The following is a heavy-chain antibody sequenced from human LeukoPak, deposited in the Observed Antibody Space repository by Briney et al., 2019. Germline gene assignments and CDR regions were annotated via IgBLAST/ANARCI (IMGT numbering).Heavy chain of an antibody. V-gene: IGHV3-23*01. Sequence: GGSLRLSCAASGFTFSSYAIFWVRQAPGKGLEWVSVISGSGASTYHADSVKGRFTISGDNSKNTLFLQMNSLRAEDTAVYYCAKDNDPRAYSAYDSYDYWGQGTLVTVSS. CDR2: ISGSGAST. J-gene: IGHJ4*02. CDR1: GFTFSSYA. CDR3: AKDNDPRAYSAYDSYDY. D-gene: IGHD5-12*01.